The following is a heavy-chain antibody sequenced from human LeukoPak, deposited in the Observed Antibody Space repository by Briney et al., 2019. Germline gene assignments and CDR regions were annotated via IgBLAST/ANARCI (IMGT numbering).Heavy chain of an antibody. CDR2: ISGSGGST. J-gene: IGHJ4*02. Sequence: GGTLRLSCAASGFTFSSYGMSWVRQAPGKGLEWVSAISGSGGSTYYADSVKGRFTISGDNSKNTLYLQMNSLRAEDTAVYYCAKGDSIGYYLHGFDYWGQGTLVTVSS. CDR1: GFTFSSYG. V-gene: IGHV3-23*01. D-gene: IGHD3-22*01. CDR3: AKGDSIGYYLHGFDY.